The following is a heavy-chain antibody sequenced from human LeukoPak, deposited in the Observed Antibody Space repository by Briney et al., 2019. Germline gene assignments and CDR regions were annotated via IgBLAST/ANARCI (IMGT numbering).Heavy chain of an antibody. Sequence: SGTLSLTCTVSGGSVSGSYYWNWIRQPPGKGLEWIGYMYSSGTINYNPSLKSRVTVSIDMSKNQFSLKLSSVTAADTAVYYCARRLWYFDLWGRGTLVTVSS. CDR3: ARRLWYFDL. CDR1: GGSVSGSYY. CDR2: MYSSGTI. V-gene: IGHV4-61*01. J-gene: IGHJ2*01.